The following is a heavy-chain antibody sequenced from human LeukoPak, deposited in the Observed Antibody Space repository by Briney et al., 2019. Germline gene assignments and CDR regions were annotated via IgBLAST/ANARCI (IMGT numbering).Heavy chain of an antibody. J-gene: IGHJ6*03. CDR1: GGTFSSYA. CDR2: IIPIFGTA. D-gene: IGHD3-22*01. Sequence: ASVKVSCKASGGTFSSYAISWVRQAPGQGLEWMGGIIPIFGTANYAQKFQGRVTITTDESTSTAYMELSSLRSEGTAVYYCARNGPDSSGYVYYYYMDVWGKGTTVTVSS. V-gene: IGHV1-69*05. CDR3: ARNGPDSSGYVYYYYMDV.